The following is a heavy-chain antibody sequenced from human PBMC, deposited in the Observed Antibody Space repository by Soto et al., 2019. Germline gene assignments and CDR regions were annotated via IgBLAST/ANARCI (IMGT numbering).Heavy chain of an antibody. CDR1: GGSFRNYY. J-gene: IGHJ5*02. V-gene: IGHV4-34*01. D-gene: IGHD3-16*01. Sequence: SETLSLTCGVYGGSFRNYYWIWVRQPPGKGLEWIGGVNHSGEATYNPSLQSRVTISLDTSNNHFSLKMTSVTAADTAIYYCATYWGTESHTFWFDLWGRGAQVTVSS. CDR2: VNHSGEA. CDR3: ATYWGTESHTFWFDL.